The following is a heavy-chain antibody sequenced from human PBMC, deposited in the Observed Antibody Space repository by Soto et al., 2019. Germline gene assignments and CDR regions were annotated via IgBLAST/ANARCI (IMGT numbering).Heavy chain of an antibody. V-gene: IGHV3-23*01. D-gene: IGHD6-19*01. CDR1: GLSFVNYA. J-gene: IGHJ4*02. CDR3: AKATTNGGWFNPFDS. CDR2: LSGSGTST. Sequence: GGSLRLSCAASGLSFVNYAMNWVRQAPGKGLEWVSGLSGSGTSTYYADSVKGRFTISRDNSRDTLFLQMNSLTADDTAVYYCAKATTNGGWFNPFDSLGQGALVTVSS.